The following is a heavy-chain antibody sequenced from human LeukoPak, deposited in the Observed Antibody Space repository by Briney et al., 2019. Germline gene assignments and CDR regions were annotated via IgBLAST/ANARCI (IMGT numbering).Heavy chain of an antibody. J-gene: IGHJ3*02. CDR1: GFTFSSYS. V-gene: IGHV3-48*01. CDR2: ISSTSSTI. Sequence: GGSLRLSCAVSGFTFSSYSMNWVRQAPGKGLEWASYISSTSSTIYYADSVKGRFTISRDNARNSLYLQMNSLRAEDTAVYYCARGRYSSGSDAFDIWGQGTMVTVSS. D-gene: IGHD6-19*01. CDR3: ARGRYSSGSDAFDI.